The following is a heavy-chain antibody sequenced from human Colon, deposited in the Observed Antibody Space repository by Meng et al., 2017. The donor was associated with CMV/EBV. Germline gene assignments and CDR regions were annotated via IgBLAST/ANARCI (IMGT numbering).Heavy chain of an antibody. Sequence: GGSLRLSCAVSGFTLSSYAMSWVRQAPGEGLEWVSFINSSGDETLYAESVKGRITIFRNNDKSSLYLQMESLGVEDTGMYYCARDLLGPYGTSFYYYYYGMDVWGQGTTVTVSS. CDR3: ARDLLGPYGTSFYYYYYGMDV. D-gene: IGHD6-6*01. J-gene: IGHJ6*02. CDR1: GFTLSSYA. CDR2: INSSGDET. V-gene: IGHV3-21*06.